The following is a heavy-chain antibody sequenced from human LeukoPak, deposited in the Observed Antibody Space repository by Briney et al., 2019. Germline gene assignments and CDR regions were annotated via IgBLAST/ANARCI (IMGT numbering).Heavy chain of an antibody. CDR2: ISAYNGNT. V-gene: IGHV1-18*01. CDR3: ARAAYYYASGSHSLDS. CDR1: GYTFTNYG. D-gene: IGHD3-10*01. J-gene: IGHJ4*02. Sequence: ASVKVSCKASGYTFTNYGINWVRQAPEQGLEWMGWISAYNGNTNFAQKLQGRVTMTTDTSTSTAYMELRRLRSDDTAVYYCARAAYYYASGSHSLDSWGQGTLVTVSS.